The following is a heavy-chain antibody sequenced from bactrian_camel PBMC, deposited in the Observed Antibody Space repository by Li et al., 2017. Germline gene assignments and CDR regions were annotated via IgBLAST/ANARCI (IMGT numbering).Heavy chain of an antibody. V-gene: IGHV3S1*01. CDR3: AKDLIYYGSRSHDY. J-gene: IGHJ4*01. CDR1: GFTFSNYD. D-gene: IGHD5*01. Sequence: HVQLVESGGGLVQPGGSLRLSCAASGFTFSNYDMNWVRQAPGKGLEWVSAINSEGGSTYYADFVKGRFTISRDNAKNTLYLQLNSLKTEDTAMYYCAKDLIYYGSRSHDYWGQGTQVTVS. CDR2: INSEGGST.